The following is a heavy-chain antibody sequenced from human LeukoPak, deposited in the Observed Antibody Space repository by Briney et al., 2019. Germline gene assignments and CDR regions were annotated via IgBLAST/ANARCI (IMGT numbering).Heavy chain of an antibody. J-gene: IGHJ4*02. CDR1: GFIFSSSG. D-gene: IGHD3-22*01. V-gene: IGHV3-23*01. Sequence: GGSLRLSCAASGFIFSSSGMSWVRQAPGKGLEWVSTIGDNGGSTYYPDSVKGRFTISRDSSKNTLYLQMNSLRAEDTAVYYCAKGAYYDLWGQGTLVTVSS. CDR2: IGDNGGST. CDR3: AKGAYYDL.